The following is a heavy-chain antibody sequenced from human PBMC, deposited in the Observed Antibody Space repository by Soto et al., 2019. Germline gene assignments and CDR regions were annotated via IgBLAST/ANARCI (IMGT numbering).Heavy chain of an antibody. CDR3: GCGDSLRKVDY. Sequence: SETLSLTCTVSGGSISSSGFYWGWIRQPPGKGLEWIESIYYGGSTYYNPSLKSRVTISVDTSKNQFSLKLSSVTDADTAVYYCGCGDSLRKVDYWGQGTLVTVSS. J-gene: IGHJ4*02. V-gene: IGHV4-39*01. D-gene: IGHD2-21*01. CDR1: GGSISSSGFY. CDR2: IYYGGST.